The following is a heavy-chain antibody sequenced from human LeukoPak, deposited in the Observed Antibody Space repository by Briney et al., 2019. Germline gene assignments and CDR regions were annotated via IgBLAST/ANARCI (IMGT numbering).Heavy chain of an antibody. CDR1: GFTFSSYA. V-gene: IGHV3-23*01. J-gene: IGHJ2*01. D-gene: IGHD6-19*01. CDR2: ISGSGGST. Sequence: PGGSLRLSCAASGFTFSSYAMSWVRQAPGKGLEWVSAISGSGGSTYYADSVKGRFTISRDNSKNTLYLQMNSLRAEDTAVYYCARVEQWLDLLWYFDLWGRGTLVTVSS. CDR3: ARVEQWLDLLWYFDL.